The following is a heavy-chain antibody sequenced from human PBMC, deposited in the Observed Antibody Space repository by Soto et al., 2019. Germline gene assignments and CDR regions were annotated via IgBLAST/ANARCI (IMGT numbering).Heavy chain of an antibody. D-gene: IGHD2-15*01. CDR3: VIDLGYFDF. CDR2: SIPILGRA. Sequence: QVQLVQSGTEVKKPGSSVAVSCQASAGTFNNHSLSWVRQAPGQGLEWMGRSIPILGRADYSQKFQGRLTLPVDKSTSPADMELSSLTSEDTAVYYCVIDLGYFDFWGQGTLVTVSS. V-gene: IGHV1-69*02. CDR1: AGTFNNHS. J-gene: IGHJ4*02.